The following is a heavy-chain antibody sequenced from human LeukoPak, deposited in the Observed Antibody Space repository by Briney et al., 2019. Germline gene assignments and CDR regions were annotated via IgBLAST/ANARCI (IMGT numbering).Heavy chain of an antibody. V-gene: IGHV3-30*18. CDR1: GFTFSSYG. J-gene: IGHJ4*02. CDR3: AKDGYSGYL. D-gene: IGHD5-12*01. CDR2: ISYDGSNK. Sequence: PGGSLRLSCAASGFTFSSYGMHWVRQAPGKGLEWVAVISYDGSNKYYADSVKGRFTASRDNSKNTLYLRMNSLRAEDTAVYYCAKDGYSGYLWGQGTLVTVSS.